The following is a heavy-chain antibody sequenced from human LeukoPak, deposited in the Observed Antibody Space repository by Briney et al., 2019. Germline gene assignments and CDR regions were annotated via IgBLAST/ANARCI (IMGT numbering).Heavy chain of an antibody. V-gene: IGHV3-15*01. Sequence: GGSLRHSCAVYGITFSNAWMRWVRQAPGKGLEWVGRINTKSDGETTDYAAPVKGRFTISRDDSKDTLFLQMSSLRTEDTAMYYCTAGHYSNLWGQGTLVTVSS. CDR1: GITFSNAW. J-gene: IGHJ5*02. D-gene: IGHD2-2*01. CDR3: TAGHYSNL. CDR2: INTKSDGETT.